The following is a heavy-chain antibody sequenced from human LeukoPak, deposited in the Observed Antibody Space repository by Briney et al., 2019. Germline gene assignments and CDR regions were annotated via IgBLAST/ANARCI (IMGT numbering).Heavy chain of an antibody. CDR3: AKGSVNYDILTGSYFDY. Sequence: GGSPRLSCAASGFTFNTYAMNWVRQAPGKGLEWGSSISGSGENTYYADPVKGRFTISRDNSKNTLSLQMNSLRAEDTVVYYCAKGSVNYDILTGSYFDYWGQGTLVTVSS. V-gene: IGHV3-23*01. J-gene: IGHJ4*02. D-gene: IGHD3-9*01. CDR1: GFTFNTYA. CDR2: ISGSGENT.